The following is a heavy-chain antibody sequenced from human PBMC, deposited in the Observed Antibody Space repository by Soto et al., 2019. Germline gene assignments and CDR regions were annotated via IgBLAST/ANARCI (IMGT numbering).Heavy chain of an antibody. J-gene: IGHJ4*02. CDR2: IYFTGST. V-gene: IGHV4-59*01. D-gene: IGHD3-10*01. CDR1: GGSITSFY. CDR3: ARHMAPGGSGNFDS. Sequence: NPSETLSLTCNVSGGSITSFYWDWLRQPPGKGLEWIGYIYFTGSTNYNPFLASRVTMSIDSSKRQFSLKLRSVSAADTAVYFCARHMAPGGSGNFDSWGQGTLVTVSS.